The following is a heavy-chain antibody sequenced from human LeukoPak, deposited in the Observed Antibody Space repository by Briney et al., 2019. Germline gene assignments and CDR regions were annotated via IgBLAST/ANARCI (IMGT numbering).Heavy chain of an antibody. CDR3: ARARSSYGYGDAFDI. J-gene: IGHJ3*02. V-gene: IGHV3-30*04. Sequence: GWSLRLSCAASGFTFSTYAMHWVRQAPGKGLEWVAVISYDGSSKYYADSVKGRFTISRDNSKNTLYLQMNSLRAEDTAVYYCARARSSYGYGDAFDIWGQGTMVTVSS. CDR1: GFTFSTYA. CDR2: ISYDGSSK. D-gene: IGHD5-18*01.